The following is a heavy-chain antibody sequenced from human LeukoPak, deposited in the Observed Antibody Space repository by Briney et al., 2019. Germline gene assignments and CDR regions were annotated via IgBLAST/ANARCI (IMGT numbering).Heavy chain of an antibody. CDR2: ISSNGGST. J-gene: IGHJ3*02. D-gene: IGHD6-19*01. Sequence: PGGSLGLSWAASGFTFSSYAMHWFRQAPGRGLEYVSAISSNGGSTYYADSVKGRFTISRDNSKNTLYLQMGSLRAEDMAVYYCARGSSGWYKDAFDIWGQGTMVTVSS. CDR3: ARGSSGWYKDAFDI. V-gene: IGHV3-64*02. CDR1: GFTFSSYA.